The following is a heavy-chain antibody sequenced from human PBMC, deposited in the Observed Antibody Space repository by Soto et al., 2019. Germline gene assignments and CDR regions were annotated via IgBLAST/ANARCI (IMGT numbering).Heavy chain of an antibody. CDR1: GGTFSSYA. D-gene: IGHD6-13*01. CDR3: ARLIVYSSSWNYGMDV. CDR2: IIPIFGTA. J-gene: IGHJ6*02. V-gene: IGHV1-69*01. Sequence: QVQLVQSGAEVKKPGSSVKVSCKASGGTFSSYAISWVRQAPGQGLEWMGGIIPIFGTANYAQKFQGRVTITEDESTRTAYMELSSLRSEDTAVYSCARLIVYSSSWNYGMDVWGQGTTVTVSS.